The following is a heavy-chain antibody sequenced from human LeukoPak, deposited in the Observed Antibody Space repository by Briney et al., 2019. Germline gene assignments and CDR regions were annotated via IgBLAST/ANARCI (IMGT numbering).Heavy chain of an antibody. Sequence: GRSLRLSCAAPHFTFSKYIMHWVRQAPGKGLEWVAAIWYDGDYKYFGQSVKGRFTISRDNSKNTLYLQMNSLRVEDTAVYYCARGAYYYDSSDACDLWGQGTLVTVSS. CDR1: HFTFSKYI. CDR2: IWYDGDYK. D-gene: IGHD3-22*01. CDR3: ARGAYYYDSSDACDL. V-gene: IGHV3-33*01. J-gene: IGHJ3*01.